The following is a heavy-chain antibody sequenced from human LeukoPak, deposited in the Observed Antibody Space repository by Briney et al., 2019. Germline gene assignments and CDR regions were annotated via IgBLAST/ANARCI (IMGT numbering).Heavy chain of an antibody. CDR1: GFTFSSYG. V-gene: IGHV3-66*01. D-gene: IGHD3-10*01. Sequence: TGGSLRLSCAASGFTFSSYGMHCVRQAPGKGLEWVSVLYSGGSTYYADSVKGRFTVSRDNSKNTLYLQMDTLRAEDTAVYYCARDRGSNWFDPWGQGTLVTVSS. CDR2: LYSGGST. CDR3: ARDRGSNWFDP. J-gene: IGHJ5*02.